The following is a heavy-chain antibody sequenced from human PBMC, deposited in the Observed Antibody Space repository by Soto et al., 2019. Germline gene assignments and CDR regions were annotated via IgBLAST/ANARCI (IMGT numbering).Heavy chain of an antibody. V-gene: IGHV4-30-2*01. Sequence: SETLSLTCAVSGGSISSGGYSWSWIRQPPGKGLEWIGYIYHSGSTYYNPSLKSRVTISVDRSKNQFSLKLSSVTAADTAVYYCASGRYCSGGSCYPFDYWGQGTLVTVSS. D-gene: IGHD2-15*01. J-gene: IGHJ4*02. CDR1: GGSISSGGYS. CDR3: ASGRYCSGGSCYPFDY. CDR2: IYHSGST.